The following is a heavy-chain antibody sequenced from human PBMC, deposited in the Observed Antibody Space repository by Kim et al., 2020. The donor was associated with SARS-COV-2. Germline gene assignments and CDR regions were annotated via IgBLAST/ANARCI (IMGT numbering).Heavy chain of an antibody. CDR1: GLPFSASG. V-gene: IGHV3-33*01. CDR2: RWSDGSKE. CDR3: ARDKGERYSDY. J-gene: IGHJ4*02. Sequence: GGSLRLSCAASGLPFSASGMHWVRQAPGKGLEWVAMRWSDGSKEYYADSVKCRFTISRDNSKNTVYLQMNSLRAEDTAVYYCARDKGERYSDYWGQGTLVIVS. D-gene: IGHD3-16*01.